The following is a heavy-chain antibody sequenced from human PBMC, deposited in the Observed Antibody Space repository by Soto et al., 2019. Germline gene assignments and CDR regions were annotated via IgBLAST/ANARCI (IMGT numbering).Heavy chain of an antibody. V-gene: IGHV1-69*01. D-gene: IGHD3-16*01. J-gene: IGHJ3*01. CDR3: ARLRRDWGDAFDL. CDR2: IIPVFDKA. Sequence: QVQLVQSGADVKKPGSSVKVSCKASGGSFGSSAISWVRQAPAQGLEWMGEIIPVFDKANYAQNFQGRLTITADEPTGTMFMQLSSLRSEDTAVYFCARLRRDWGDAFDLWGLGTLVTVSS. CDR1: GGSFGSSA.